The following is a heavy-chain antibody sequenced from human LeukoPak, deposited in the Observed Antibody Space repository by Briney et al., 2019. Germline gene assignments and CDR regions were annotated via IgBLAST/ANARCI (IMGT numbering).Heavy chain of an antibody. CDR2: INCSGGST. J-gene: IGHJ4*02. V-gene: IGHV3-23*01. Sequence: GGALVLSFAASGCAFSSYAMRWVRPAPGKGVEWVSAINCSGGSTYYSDSVKGRFTISRDNSKNTLYLQMNSLRAEDTAVYYCAKGSYSYGPGGFDYWGQGTLVTVSS. CDR1: GCAFSSYA. CDR3: AKGSYSYGPGGFDY. D-gene: IGHD5-18*01.